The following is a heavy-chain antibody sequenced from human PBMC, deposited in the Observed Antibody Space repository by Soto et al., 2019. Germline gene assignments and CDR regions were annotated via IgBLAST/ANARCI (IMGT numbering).Heavy chain of an antibody. Sequence: EVQLLESGGGLVQHGGSLRLSCAASGLTFRSYAMSWVRQAPGKGLEWVSGINGFGDRTNYADSVKGRFTISRDNSKNTLYLQMNSLRVEDTAIYYCANVDWNYGKDAWGQGTTVTVSS. V-gene: IGHV3-23*01. CDR3: ANVDWNYGKDA. D-gene: IGHD1-1*01. J-gene: IGHJ6*02. CDR1: GLTFRSYA. CDR2: INGFGDRT.